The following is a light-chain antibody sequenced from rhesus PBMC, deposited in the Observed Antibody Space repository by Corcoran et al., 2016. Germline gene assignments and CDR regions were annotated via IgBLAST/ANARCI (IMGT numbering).Light chain of an antibody. J-gene: IGKJ2*01. CDR3: MQGTQLPYS. V-gene: IGKV2-78*01. CDR1: QSLLHSDGYTY. CDR2: LGS. Sequence: DIVMTQTPLSLPVTPGEPASISCRSSQSLLHSDGYTYLDWYLQKPGQSPQLLIYLGSNRASGVTARCSGSGAGTDFTLKISRVEAEDVGVYYGMQGTQLPYSCGQGTKVEIK.